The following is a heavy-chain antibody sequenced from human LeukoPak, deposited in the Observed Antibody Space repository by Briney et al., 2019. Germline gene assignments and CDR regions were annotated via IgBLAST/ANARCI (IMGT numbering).Heavy chain of an antibody. Sequence: KASETLSLTCAVYGGSFSGYYWSWIRQPPGKGLEWIGEINHSGSTNYNPSLKSRVTISVDTSKNQFSLKLSSVTAADTAVYYCAGTYYDFWSGYLDYWGQGTLVTVSS. J-gene: IGHJ4*02. CDR3: AGTYYDFWSGYLDY. CDR2: INHSGST. V-gene: IGHV4-34*01. D-gene: IGHD3-3*01. CDR1: GGSFSGYY.